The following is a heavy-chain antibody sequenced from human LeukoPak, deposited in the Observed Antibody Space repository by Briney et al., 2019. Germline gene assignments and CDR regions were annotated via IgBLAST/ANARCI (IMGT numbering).Heavy chain of an antibody. J-gene: IGHJ6*03. CDR3: ARHEVYYYYMDV. V-gene: IGHV4-34*01. CDR2: INHSGST. Sequence: SETLSLTCAVYGGSFSGYYWSWIRQPPGKGLEWIGEINHSGSTNYNPSLKSRVTISVDTSKNQFSLKLSSVTAADTAVYYCARHEVYYYYMDVWGKGTTVTISS. CDR1: GGSFSGYY.